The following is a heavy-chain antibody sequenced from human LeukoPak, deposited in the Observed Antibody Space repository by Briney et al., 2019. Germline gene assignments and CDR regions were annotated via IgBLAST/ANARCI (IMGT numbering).Heavy chain of an antibody. J-gene: IGHJ4*02. CDR3: AKDQRGYFDY. Sequence: PGGSLRLSCAASGFIVSGTYMTWVRQAPGKGLECVSIIYSGGDTYYTDSVKGRFTISRDNSKNTLYLQMNSLRAEDTAVYYCAKDQRGYFDYWGQGTLVTVSS. CDR2: IYSGGDT. V-gene: IGHV3-53*05. CDR1: GFIVSGTY.